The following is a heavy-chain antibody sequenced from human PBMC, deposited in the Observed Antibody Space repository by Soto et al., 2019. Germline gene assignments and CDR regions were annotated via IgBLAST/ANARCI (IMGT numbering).Heavy chain of an antibody. Sequence: QVQLVQSGAEVKKPGSSVKVSCKASGGTFSSYANSWVRQAPEQGLEWMGGSNPIFGTANYAQKFQGRVTTTADESTRSGYMEPSSLGSEDAAVYSCARDFDYWGQGTLVTVSS. CDR3: ARDFDY. J-gene: IGHJ4*02. CDR1: GGTFSSYA. CDR2: SNPIFGTA. V-gene: IGHV1-69*12.